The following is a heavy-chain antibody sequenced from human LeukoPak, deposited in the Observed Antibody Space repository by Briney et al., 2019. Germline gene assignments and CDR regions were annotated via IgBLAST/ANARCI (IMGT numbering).Heavy chain of an antibody. CDR3: ARDSPTAYCSGGSCYFDY. J-gene: IGHJ4*02. V-gene: IGHV4-4*07. Sequence: PSETLSLTCAVYGGPFSGYYWTWIRQPAGKGLEWIGRIYTSGSTNYNPSLNSRVTISLDTSKNQFSLKLSSVTAADTAVYYCARDSPTAYCSGGSCYFDYWGQGTLVTVSS. CDR2: IYTSGST. CDR1: GGPFSGYY. D-gene: IGHD2-15*01.